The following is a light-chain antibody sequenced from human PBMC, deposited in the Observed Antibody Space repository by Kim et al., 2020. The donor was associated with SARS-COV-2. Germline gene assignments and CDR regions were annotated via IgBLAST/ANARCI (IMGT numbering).Light chain of an antibody. CDR2: EDN. J-gene: IGLJ3*02. CDR1: RGSIASNY. Sequence: GKTVTISCTRSRGSIASNYVQWYRQRPGSSPTTVIYEDNQRPSGVPDRFSGSVDSSSNSASLTISGLKTEDEADYYCQSYDSSTLVFGGGTQLTVL. V-gene: IGLV6-57*01. CDR3: QSYDSSTLV.